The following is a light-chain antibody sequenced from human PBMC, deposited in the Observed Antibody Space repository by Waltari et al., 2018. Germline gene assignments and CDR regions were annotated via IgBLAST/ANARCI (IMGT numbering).Light chain of an antibody. J-gene: IGKJ4*01. CDR1: HGIRNY. V-gene: IGKV1-27*01. CDR3: QKYNSAPLT. CDR2: AAY. Sequence: DIQMTQSPSSLSASVGDRVPITCRASHGIRNYLAWYQQKPGKVPKLLIYAAYTLQSGVASRFSGSGSETDFTLTIINLQPEDCATYYCQKYNSAPLTFGGGTKVEIK.